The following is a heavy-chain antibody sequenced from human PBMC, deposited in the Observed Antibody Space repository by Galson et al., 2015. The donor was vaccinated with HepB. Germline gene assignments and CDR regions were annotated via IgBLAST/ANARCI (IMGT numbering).Heavy chain of an antibody. CDR1: GFTFSSYS. Sequence: SLRLSCAASGFTFSSYSMNWVRQAPGKGLEWVSSIGSSSSYIYYADSVKGRFTISRDNAKNSLYLQMNSLRAEDTAVYYCARASRSYSSGAFDIWGQGTMVTVSS. D-gene: IGHD1-26*01. CDR3: ARASRSYSSGAFDI. J-gene: IGHJ3*02. CDR2: IGSSSSYI. V-gene: IGHV3-21*01.